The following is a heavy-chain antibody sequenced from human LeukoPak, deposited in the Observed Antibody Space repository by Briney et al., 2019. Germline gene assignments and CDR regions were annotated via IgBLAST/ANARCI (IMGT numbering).Heavy chain of an antibody. CDR2: IIPIFGTA. CDR3: ASGQDSGSPFDY. Sequence: AASVKVSCKASGGTFSSYAISWVRQAPGQGLEWMGGIIPIFGTANYAQKFQGRVTITTDESTSTAYMELSSLRSEDTAVYYCASGQDSGSPFDYWGQGTLVTASS. D-gene: IGHD1-26*01. J-gene: IGHJ4*02. V-gene: IGHV1-69*05. CDR1: GGTFSSYA.